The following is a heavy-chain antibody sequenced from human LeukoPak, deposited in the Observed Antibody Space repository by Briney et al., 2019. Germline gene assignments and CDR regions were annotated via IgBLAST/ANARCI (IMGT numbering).Heavy chain of an antibody. CDR3: ARGDYGNQRSNNWFDP. Sequence: SETLSLTCAVYGESFRAYYWTWLRQPPGKGLEWMGEISHSGNINYNPSLKSRVTISVDTSKNQFSLRLSSVTAAYTAVYYCARGDYGNQRSNNWFDPWGQGTLVTVSS. V-gene: IGHV4-34*01. D-gene: IGHD4-11*01. CDR2: ISHSGNI. CDR1: GESFRAYY. J-gene: IGHJ5*02.